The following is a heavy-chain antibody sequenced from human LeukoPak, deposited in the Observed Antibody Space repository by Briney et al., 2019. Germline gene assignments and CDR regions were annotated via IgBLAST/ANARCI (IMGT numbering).Heavy chain of an antibody. J-gene: IGHJ4*02. CDR2: INHSGST. V-gene: IGHV4-34*01. D-gene: IGHD4-17*01. CDR1: GGSFSGHY. Sequence: SETLSLTCAVYGGSFSGHYWSWSRQPPGKGLEWIGEINHSGSTNYSPSLKSRVIISVDTSKNQFSLKLSSVTAADTAVYYCARHSRYGDFDYWGQGTLLTVSS. CDR3: ARHSRYGDFDY.